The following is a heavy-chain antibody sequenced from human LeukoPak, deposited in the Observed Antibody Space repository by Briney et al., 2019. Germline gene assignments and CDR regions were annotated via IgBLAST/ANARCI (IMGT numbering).Heavy chain of an antibody. CDR3: ARPHYYDSKTDAEYFQH. J-gene: IGHJ1*01. D-gene: IGHD3-22*01. CDR2: IDPSDSYT. V-gene: IGHV5-10-1*01. CDR1: GYSFTSYW. Sequence: GESLRISCKGSGYSFTSYWISWVRQMPGKGLEWMGTIDPSDSYTNYSPSFQGHVTISADKSISTAYLQWSSLKASDTAMYYCARPHYYDSKTDAEYFQHWGQGTLVTVSS.